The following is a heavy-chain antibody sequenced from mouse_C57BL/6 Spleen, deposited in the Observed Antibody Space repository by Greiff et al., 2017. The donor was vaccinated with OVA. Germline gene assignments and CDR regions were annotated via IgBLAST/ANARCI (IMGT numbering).Heavy chain of an antibody. CDR1: GYTFTEYT. CDR3: ARHEEIYYGNSYAMDY. D-gene: IGHD2-1*01. J-gene: IGHJ4*01. V-gene: IGHV1-62-2*01. CDR2: FYPGSGSI. Sequence: VQLQESGAELVKPGASVKLSCKASGYTFTEYTIHWVKQRSGQGLEWIGWFYPGSGSIKYNEKFKDKATLTADKSSSTVYMELSRLTSEDSAVYFCARHEEIYYGNSYAMDYWGQGTSVTVSS.